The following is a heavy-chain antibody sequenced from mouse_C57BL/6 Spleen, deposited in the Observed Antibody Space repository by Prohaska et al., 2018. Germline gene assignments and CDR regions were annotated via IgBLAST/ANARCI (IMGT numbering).Heavy chain of an antibody. J-gene: IGHJ3*01. CDR3: TRVYYGSSSCFAY. V-gene: IGHV6-3*01. D-gene: IGHD1-1*01. Sequence: EVKLEESGGGLVQPGGSMKLSCVASGFTFSNYWMNWVRQSPEKGLEWVAKIRLKSDNYATHYAESVKGRFTISRDDSKSSVYLQMNNLRAEDTGIYYCTRVYYGSSSCFAYWGQGTLVTVSA. CDR1: GFTFSNYW. CDR2: IRLKSDNYAT.